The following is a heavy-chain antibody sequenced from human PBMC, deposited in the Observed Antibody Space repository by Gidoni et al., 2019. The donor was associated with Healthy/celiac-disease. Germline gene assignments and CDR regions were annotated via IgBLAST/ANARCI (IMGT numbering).Heavy chain of an antibody. CDR1: STSGVG. CDR2: IYWNDDK. Sequence: STSGVGVGWVRQPPGKALEWLALIYWNDDKRYSPSLKSRLTITKDTSKNQVVLTMTNMDPVDTATYYCARNLDSSGYYYERVLGLHFDYWGQGTLVTVSS. J-gene: IGHJ4*02. D-gene: IGHD3-22*01. CDR3: ARNLDSSGYYYERVLGLHFDY. V-gene: IGHV2-5*01.